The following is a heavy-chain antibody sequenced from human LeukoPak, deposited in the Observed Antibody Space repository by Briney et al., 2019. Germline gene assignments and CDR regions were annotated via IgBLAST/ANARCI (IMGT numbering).Heavy chain of an antibody. CDR1: GGSISSYY. V-gene: IGHV4-59*08. Sequence: SETLSLTCTVSGGSISSYYWSWIRQPPGKGLEWIGYIYYSGSTNYNPSLKSRVTISVDTSKNQFSLKLSSVTAADTAVYYCARLHGDRGYYFGYWGQGTLVTVSP. CDR2: IYYSGST. D-gene: IGHD4-17*01. J-gene: IGHJ4*02. CDR3: ARLHGDRGYYFGY.